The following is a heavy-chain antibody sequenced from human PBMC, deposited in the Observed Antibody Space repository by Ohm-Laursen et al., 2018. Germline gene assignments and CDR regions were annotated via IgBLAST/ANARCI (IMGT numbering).Heavy chain of an antibody. CDR1: GGSISSYY. V-gene: IGHV4-4*07. CDR3: ARHPDYRSDRWFDP. CDR2: IYTSGST. D-gene: IGHD6-25*01. Sequence: PSDTLSLTCTVSGGSISSYYWSWIRQPAGKGLEWIGRIYTSGSTNYSPSLKSRVAMSLDTSKNQFFLKLSSVTAADTAVYYCARHPDYRSDRWFDPWGQGTLVSVSS. J-gene: IGHJ5*02.